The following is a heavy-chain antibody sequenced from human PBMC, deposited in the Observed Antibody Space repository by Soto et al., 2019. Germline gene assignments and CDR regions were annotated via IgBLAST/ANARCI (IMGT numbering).Heavy chain of an antibody. Sequence: GGSLRLSCTASGFTFNSYAMGWVRQAPGKGLQWVAGISASGGSTYYGPSVKGRFTISRDSSKNTLHLQIDSLRGEDTAIYYCSKATTYSYDTDAFDFWGHGTMVTVSS. CDR2: ISASGGST. CDR3: SKATTYSYDTDAFDF. CDR1: GFTFNSYA. J-gene: IGHJ3*01. V-gene: IGHV3-23*01. D-gene: IGHD3-22*01.